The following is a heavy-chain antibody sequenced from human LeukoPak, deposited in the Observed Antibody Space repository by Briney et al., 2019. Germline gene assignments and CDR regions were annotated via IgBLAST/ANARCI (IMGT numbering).Heavy chain of an antibody. Sequence: ASVKVSCKVSGYTFTDYYVHWVQQAPGKGLEWMGLVDPEDGETIYAEKFQGRVTITADTSTDTAYMELSSLRSEDTAVYYCATSGGLRFAFDIWGQGTMVTVSS. V-gene: IGHV1-69-2*01. CDR1: GYTFTDYY. CDR2: VDPEDGET. J-gene: IGHJ3*02. D-gene: IGHD3-16*01. CDR3: ATSGGLRFAFDI.